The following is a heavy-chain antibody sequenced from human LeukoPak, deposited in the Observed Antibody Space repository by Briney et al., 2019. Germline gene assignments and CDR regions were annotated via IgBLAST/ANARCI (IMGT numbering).Heavy chain of an antibody. CDR3: ARRVSSSSPKGSLNWFDP. J-gene: IGHJ5*02. CDR1: GGSFSGYY. V-gene: IGHV4-34*01. CDR2: INHSGST. D-gene: IGHD6-6*01. Sequence: SETLSLTCAVYGGSFSGYYWSWIRQPPGKGLEWIGEINHSGSTNYNPSLKSRVTISVDTSKNQFSLKLSSVTAADTAVYYCARRVSSSSPKGSLNWFDPWGQGTLVTVSS.